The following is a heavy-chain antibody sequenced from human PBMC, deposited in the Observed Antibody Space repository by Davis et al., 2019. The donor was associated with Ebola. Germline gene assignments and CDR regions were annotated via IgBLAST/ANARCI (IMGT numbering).Heavy chain of an antibody. J-gene: IGHJ4*02. CDR3: ARSRGSGPGDS. V-gene: IGHV3-74*01. CDR2: IKTDGSET. Sequence: GESLKISCAASGFTFSSSWMHWVRQAPGKGLVWVSRIKTDGSETTHADSVKGRFTISRDNAKNTLYLKMNSLRFEDTAVYYCARSRGSGPGDSWGQGTLVTVSS. D-gene: IGHD2-15*01. CDR1: GFTFSSSW.